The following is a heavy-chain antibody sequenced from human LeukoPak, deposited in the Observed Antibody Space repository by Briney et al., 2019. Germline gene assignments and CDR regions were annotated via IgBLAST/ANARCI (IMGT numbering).Heavy chain of an antibody. V-gene: IGHV1-18*01. CDR1: GFTFSSFG. CDR3: ARDGTSTDDY. D-gene: IGHD2-2*01. J-gene: IGHJ4*02. CDR2: ISGNNDNP. Sequence: ASVKVSCKTSGFTFSSFGINWVRQAPGQGLEWMGWISGNNDNPNYGQKFQGRFTVTTDSSTSTAYMELRNLRFDDTAVYYCARDGTSTDDYWGQGTLVTVSS.